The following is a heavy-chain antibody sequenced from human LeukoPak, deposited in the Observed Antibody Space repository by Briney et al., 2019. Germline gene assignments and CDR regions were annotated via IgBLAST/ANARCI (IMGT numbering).Heavy chain of an antibody. CDR3: ARHNHGYDWDY. CDR1: GFPFSSYG. D-gene: IGHD5-12*01. V-gene: IGHV3-33*01. Sequence: GGSQRLSCAASGFPFSSYGMHWVRQAPGKGLVWVAVIWPDGTNKYYADSVKGRFTVSRDNSKNTLYLQMNSLRAEDTAVYYCARHNHGYDWDYWGQGTLVTVSS. CDR2: IWPDGTNK. J-gene: IGHJ4*02.